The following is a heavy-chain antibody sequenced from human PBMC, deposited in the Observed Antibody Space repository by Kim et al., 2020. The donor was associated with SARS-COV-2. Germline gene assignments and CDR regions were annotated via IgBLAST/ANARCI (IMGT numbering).Heavy chain of an antibody. CDR3: ARDFPSPGYYYYGMDV. J-gene: IGHJ6*02. V-gene: IGHV7-4-1*02. CDR1: GYTFTSYA. CDR2: INTNTGNP. Sequence: ASVKVSCKASGYTFTSYAMNWVRQAPGQGLEWMGWINTNTGNPTYAQGFTGRFVFSLDTSASTAYLQISSLKAEDTAVYYCARDFPSPGYYYYGMDVWGQGTTVTVSS.